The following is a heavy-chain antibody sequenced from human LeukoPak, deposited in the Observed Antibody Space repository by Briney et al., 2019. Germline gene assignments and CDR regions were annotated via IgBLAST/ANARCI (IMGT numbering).Heavy chain of an antibody. V-gene: IGHV1-69*05. Sequence: SVKVSCKASGGTFSSYAISWVRQAPGQGLEWMGGIIPIFGTANYAQKLQGRVTMTTDTSTSTAYMELRSLRSDDTAVYYCASDLWFGERGYFDYWGQGTLVTVSS. D-gene: IGHD3-10*01. CDR1: GGTFSSYA. CDR2: IIPIFGTA. J-gene: IGHJ4*02. CDR3: ASDLWFGERGYFDY.